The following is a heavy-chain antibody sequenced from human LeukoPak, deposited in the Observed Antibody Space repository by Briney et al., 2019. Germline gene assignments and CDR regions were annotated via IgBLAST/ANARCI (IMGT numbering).Heavy chain of an antibody. V-gene: IGHV4-34*01. J-gene: IGHJ4*02. CDR2: INHSGST. CDR3: ARVEGGYNYY. Sequence: SETLSLTCAVYGGSFSGYYWSWIRQPPGKGLEWIGEINHSGSTNYNPSLKSRVTISVDTSKSQFSLKLSSVTAADTAVYYCARVEGGYNYYWGQGTLVTVSS. D-gene: IGHD5-24*01. CDR1: GGSFSGYY.